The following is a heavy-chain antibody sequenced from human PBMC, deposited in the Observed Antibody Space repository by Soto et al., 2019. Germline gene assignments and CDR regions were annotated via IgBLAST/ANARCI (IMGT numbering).Heavy chain of an antibody. CDR3: AKGGRQWLVTSDFNY. D-gene: IGHD6-19*01. CDR2: VSHDGRNT. V-gene: IGHV3-30*18. CDR1: GFTFSDYA. Sequence: VQLVESGGGVVQPGRSLRLSCAASGFTFSDYAMHWVRQAPGKGLGWVAVVSHDGRNTHYADSVKGRFTISRDSSKNPVSLEMTSLRAEDTAVYYCAKGGRQWLVTSDFNYWGQGALVTVSS. J-gene: IGHJ4*02.